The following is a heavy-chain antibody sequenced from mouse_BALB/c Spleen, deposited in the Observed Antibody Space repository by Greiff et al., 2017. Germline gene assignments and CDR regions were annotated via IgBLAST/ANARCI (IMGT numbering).Heavy chain of an antibody. J-gene: IGHJ3*01. CDR3: TTPYYYGSTFAY. CDR1: GYTFTSYW. CDR2: IYPGNSDT. V-gene: IGHV1-5*01. Sequence: EVQLQQSGTVLARPGASVKMSCKASGYTFTSYWMHWVKQRPGQGLEWIGAIYPGNSDTSYNQKFKGKAKLTAVTSTSTAYMELSSLTNEDSAVYYCTTPYYYGSTFAYWGQGTLVTVSA. D-gene: IGHD1-1*01.